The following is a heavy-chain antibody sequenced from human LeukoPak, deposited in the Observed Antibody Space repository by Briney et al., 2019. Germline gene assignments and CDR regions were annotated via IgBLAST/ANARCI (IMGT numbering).Heavy chain of an antibody. D-gene: IGHD5-18*01. CDR3: ARLPDTYYFDY. V-gene: IGHV3-21*01. CDR1: GFSLSNYN. CDR2: ISSSGSYI. J-gene: IGHJ4*02. Sequence: GGSLRLSCAASGFSLSNYNMTWVRQAPGKGLEWVSSISSSGSYIYSADSVKGRFTISRDNAKNSLYLQMNSLRAEDTAVYYCARLPDTYYFDYWGQGTLVTVSS.